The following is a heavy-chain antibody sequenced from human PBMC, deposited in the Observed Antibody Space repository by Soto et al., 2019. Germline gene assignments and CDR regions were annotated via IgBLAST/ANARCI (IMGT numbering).Heavy chain of an antibody. CDR1: GYTFNTFG. CDR3: ARGWGKYVGVNDF. J-gene: IGHJ4*02. D-gene: IGHD2-8*01. Sequence: IQLVQSAGGMKGPGASVKVSCKASGYTFNTFGITWVRQAPGQGLEWMGCISGYGGKRDYSRQLQGRITLTADPSTSTSYMELRNLTSDDTAVYYCARGWGKYVGVNDFWGQGTLVTVSS. CDR2: ISGYGGKR. V-gene: IGHV1-18*01.